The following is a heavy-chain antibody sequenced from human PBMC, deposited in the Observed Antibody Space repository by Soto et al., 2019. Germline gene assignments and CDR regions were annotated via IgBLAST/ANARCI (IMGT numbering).Heavy chain of an antibody. Sequence: SETLSLSCAVYGGSFSGYYWSWIRQPPGKGLEWIGEINHSGSTNYNPSLKSRVTISVDTSKNQFSLKLSSVTAADTAVYYCARGLSGSLSCDYYYGMDVWGHGTTVTVSS. CDR3: ARGLSGSLSCDYYYGMDV. CDR1: GGSFSGYY. V-gene: IGHV4-34*01. D-gene: IGHD6-6*01. J-gene: IGHJ6*02. CDR2: INHSGST.